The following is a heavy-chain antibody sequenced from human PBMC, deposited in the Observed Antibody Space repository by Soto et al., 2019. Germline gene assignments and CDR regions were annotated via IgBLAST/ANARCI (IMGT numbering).Heavy chain of an antibody. V-gene: IGHV3-33*01. CDR2: IWYDGSNK. D-gene: IGHD5-12*01. J-gene: IGHJ4*02. CDR1: GFTFSSYG. CDR3: AREMGVATFPPDY. Sequence: GGSLRLSCAASGFTFSSYGMHWVRQAPGKGLEWVAVIWYDGSNKYYADSVKGRFTISRDNSKNTLYLQMNSLRAEDTAVYYCAREMGVATFPPDYWGQGTLVTVSS.